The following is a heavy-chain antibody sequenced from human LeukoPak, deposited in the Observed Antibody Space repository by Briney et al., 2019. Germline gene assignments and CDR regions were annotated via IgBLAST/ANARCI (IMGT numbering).Heavy chain of an antibody. CDR3: ARVGDGYNTGYFDL. CDR1: GGSISSSSYY. Sequence: SETLSLTCTVSGGSISSSSYYWGWIRQPPGKGLEWIGSIYYSGSTYYNPSLKSRVTISVDTSKNQFSLKLSSVTAADTAVYYCARVGDGYNTGYFDLLGRGNLVTVSS. V-gene: IGHV4-39*07. D-gene: IGHD5-24*01. J-gene: IGHJ2*01. CDR2: IYYSGST.